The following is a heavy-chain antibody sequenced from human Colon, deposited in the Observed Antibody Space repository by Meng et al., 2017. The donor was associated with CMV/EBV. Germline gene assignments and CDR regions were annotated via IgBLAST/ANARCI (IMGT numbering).Heavy chain of an antibody. CDR1: GERVARNTVA. CDR3: ARGHNFCFDY. V-gene: IGHV6-1*01. CDR2: TLYRSKWNN. Sequence: ITGERVARNTVAWNWIRQSPSRGLEGLGRTLYRSKWNNDYAVAVKSRITINPDTSKNQFSLQLNSMTPEDTAVYYCARGHNFCFDYWGLGTLVTVSS. J-gene: IGHJ4*02. D-gene: IGHD1-1*01.